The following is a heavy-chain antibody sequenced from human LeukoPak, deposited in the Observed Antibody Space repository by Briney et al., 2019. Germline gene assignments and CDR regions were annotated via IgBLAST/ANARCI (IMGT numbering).Heavy chain of an antibody. V-gene: IGHV3-23*01. CDR2: LSGSGGST. CDR1: GFIFNKHA. J-gene: IGHJ4*02. Sequence: GGSLRLSCAASGFIFNKHAMSWVRQAPGKGLEWVSGLSGSGGSTDYADSVKGRFTVSRDNSKNTLFLQMHSLRAEDTAIYYCAKERDYGPADYWGQGTLVTVSS. CDR3: AKERDYGPADY. D-gene: IGHD4/OR15-4a*01.